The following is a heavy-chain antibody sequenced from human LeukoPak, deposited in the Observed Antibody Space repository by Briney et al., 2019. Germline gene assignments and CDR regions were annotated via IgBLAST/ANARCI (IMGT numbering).Heavy chain of an antibody. V-gene: IGHV3-11*05. CDR3: ARETGYCSSTNCYGGVDC. CDR2: ISSSNSYA. D-gene: IGHD2-2*01. J-gene: IGHJ4*02. CDR1: GFTFSDHY. Sequence: PGGSLRLSCAASGFTFSDHYMSWIRQAPGKGREWVSYISSSNSYANYADSVKGRFSISRDNAKNSLYLQMNSLRAEDTAVYYCARETGYCSSTNCYGGVDCWGQGTLVTVSS.